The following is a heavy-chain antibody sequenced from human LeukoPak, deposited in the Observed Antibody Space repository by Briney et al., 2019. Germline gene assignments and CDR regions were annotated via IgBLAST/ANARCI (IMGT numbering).Heavy chain of an antibody. CDR1: GGSISSSSYY. V-gene: IGHV4-39*07. CDR2: FHYSGST. J-gene: IGHJ4*02. CDR3: ARVFGRQLPDY. D-gene: IGHD1-26*01. Sequence: PSETLSLTCSVSGGSISSSSYYWGWIRQPPGKGLEWIGTFHYSGSTYYNPSLKSRVTISVNMSKNQFSLKLISVTAADTAVYYCARVFGRQLPDYWGQGTLVSVSS.